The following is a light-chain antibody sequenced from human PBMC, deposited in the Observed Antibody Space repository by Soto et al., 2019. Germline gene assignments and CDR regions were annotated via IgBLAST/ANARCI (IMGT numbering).Light chain of an antibody. CDR3: QQYYSYPIT. V-gene: IGKV1-8*01. CDR2: AAS. CDR1: QGISSY. Sequence: VTQSPSSLSASTRDRVTIICRASQGISSYLAWYQQKPGKAPKLLIYAASTLQSGVPSRFSGSGSGTDFTLTISCLQSEDFATYYCQQYYSYPITSAQRTRLDIK. J-gene: IGKJ5*01.